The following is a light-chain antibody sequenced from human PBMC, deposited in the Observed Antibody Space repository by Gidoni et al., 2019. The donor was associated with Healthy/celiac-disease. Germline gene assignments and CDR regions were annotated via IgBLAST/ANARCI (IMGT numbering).Light chain of an antibody. V-gene: IGKV1-39*01. CDR3: QQSYSTPWT. J-gene: IGKJ1*01. CDR2: AAS. CDR1: KSISSY. Sequence: DIQMNQSPSSLSASVGDRVTITCRASKSISSYLNWYQQKPGKAPKLLIYAASSLQSGVPSRFSGSGSGTDFTLTISSLQPEDFATYYCQQSYSTPWTFGQGTKVEIK.